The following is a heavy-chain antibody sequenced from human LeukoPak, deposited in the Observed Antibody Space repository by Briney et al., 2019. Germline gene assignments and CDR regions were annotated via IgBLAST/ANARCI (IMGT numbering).Heavy chain of an antibody. Sequence: PSETLTLSCTVSTVSISDYYWSWIRQPPGKGLEWIGYVYYSGSTSYNPALKSRVTISLDTSKTQFSLKLSSVTAADTAVYYCASAAYGGVWYLDLWGRSYLVSVSS. CDR2: VYYSGST. J-gene: IGHJ2*01. CDR3: ASAAYGGVWYLDL. D-gene: IGHD3-16*01. CDR1: TVSISDYY. V-gene: IGHV4-59*08.